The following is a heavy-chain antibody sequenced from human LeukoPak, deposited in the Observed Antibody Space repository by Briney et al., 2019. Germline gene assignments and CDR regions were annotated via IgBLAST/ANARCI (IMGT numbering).Heavy chain of an antibody. Sequence: PSETLSLTCTVPGGSISIYYWSWIRQPPGKGLEWIGYIYTSGSTNYNPAHKSRVTISVDTSKNQFSLKLSSVTAADTAVYYCARGTPSFDYWGQGTLVTVSS. CDR1: GGSISIYY. CDR3: ARGTPSFDY. CDR2: IYTSGST. V-gene: IGHV4-4*09. J-gene: IGHJ4*02.